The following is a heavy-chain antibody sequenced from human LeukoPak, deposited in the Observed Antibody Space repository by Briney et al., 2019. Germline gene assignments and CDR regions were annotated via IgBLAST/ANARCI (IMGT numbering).Heavy chain of an antibody. CDR1: GGSFSGYY. Sequence: PSETLSLTCAVYGGSFSGYYWSWIRQPPGKGLEWIGEINHSGSTNYNPSLKSRVTISVDTSKNQFSLKLSSVTAADTAVYYCATYYYGLLDIWGQGTMVTVSS. J-gene: IGHJ3*02. D-gene: IGHD3-10*01. CDR2: INHSGST. V-gene: IGHV4-34*01. CDR3: ATYYYGLLDI.